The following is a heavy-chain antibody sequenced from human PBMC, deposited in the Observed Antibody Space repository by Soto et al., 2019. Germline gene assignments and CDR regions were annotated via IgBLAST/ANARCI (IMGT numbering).Heavy chain of an antibody. D-gene: IGHD3-3*01. CDR2: ISAYNGNT. CDR3: ASSFLEFPYDY. Sequence: GGSVKVACKASGYTFTSYGISWVRLAPGQGLEWMGWISAYNGNTNYAQKLQGRVTMTTDTSTSTAYMELRSLRSDDTAVYYCASSFLEFPYDYWGQGTLVTVSS. V-gene: IGHV1-18*01. CDR1: GYTFTSYG. J-gene: IGHJ4*02.